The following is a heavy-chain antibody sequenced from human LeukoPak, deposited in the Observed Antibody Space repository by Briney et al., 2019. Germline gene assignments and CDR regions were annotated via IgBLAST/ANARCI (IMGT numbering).Heavy chain of an antibody. V-gene: IGHV3-23*01. Sequence: GGSLRLSCAASGFTFSSYAMSWVRQAPGKGLEWVSAISGSGGSTYYADSVKGRFTISRDNSKNTLYLQMNSLRAEDTAVYYCAKILIVLAPVRYYYYMDVWGKGTTVTVSS. D-gene: IGHD2-15*01. J-gene: IGHJ6*03. CDR1: GFTFSSYA. CDR3: AKILIVLAPVRYYYYMDV. CDR2: ISGSGGST.